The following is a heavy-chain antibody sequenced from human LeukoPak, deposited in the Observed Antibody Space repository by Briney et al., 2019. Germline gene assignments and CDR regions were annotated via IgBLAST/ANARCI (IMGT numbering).Heavy chain of an antibody. CDR3: ARGGKTTGTDYFDY. V-gene: IGHV1-69*04. Sequence: SVKVSCKASGYTFTNFDINWVRQAPGQGLEWMGRIIPILGIANYAQKFQGRVTITADKSTSTAYMELSSLRSEDTAVYYCARGGKTTGTDYFDYWGQGTLVTVSS. D-gene: IGHD1-1*01. CDR2: IIPILGIA. CDR1: GYTFTNFD. J-gene: IGHJ4*02.